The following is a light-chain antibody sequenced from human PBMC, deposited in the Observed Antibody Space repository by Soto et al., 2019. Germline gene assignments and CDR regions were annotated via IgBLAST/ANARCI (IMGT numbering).Light chain of an antibody. CDR2: GAS. CDR1: QSVSSSY. V-gene: IGKV3-20*01. Sequence: VLKQSPGTLSLTKGERATLSCRASQSVSSSYLAWYQQKPGQAPRLLIYGASSRATGIPDRFSGSGSGTDFTLTISRLEPEDFAVYYCQQYGSSTWTFGQVSKVDVK. J-gene: IGKJ1*01. CDR3: QQYGSSTWT.